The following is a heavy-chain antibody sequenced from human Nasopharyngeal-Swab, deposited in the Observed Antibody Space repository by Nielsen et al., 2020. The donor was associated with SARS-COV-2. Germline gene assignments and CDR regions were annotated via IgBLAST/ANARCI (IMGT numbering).Heavy chain of an antibody. Sequence: GGSLRLSCAASKFSFSSHAMHWVRQAPGKGLEWVAVIAYDGSNKYYVDSVRGRFTISRDNSKNTLYLQMNSLRAEDTAVYYCVRGYGGNSEVDAFDIWGQGTTVTVSS. D-gene: IGHD4-23*01. CDR1: KFSFSSHA. CDR2: IAYDGSNK. CDR3: VRGYGGNSEVDAFDI. V-gene: IGHV3-30*04. J-gene: IGHJ3*02.